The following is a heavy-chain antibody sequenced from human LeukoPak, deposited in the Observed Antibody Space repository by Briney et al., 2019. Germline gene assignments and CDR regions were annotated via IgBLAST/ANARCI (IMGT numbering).Heavy chain of an antibody. D-gene: IGHD6-6*01. CDR3: AREGSDSSSPENPFDY. CDR2: IYYSGST. CDR1: GGSISSSSYY. Sequence: SETLSLTCTVSGGSISSSSYYWGWIRQPPGKGLEWIGSIYYSGSTYYNPSLKRRVTISVDTSKNQFSLKLSSVTAADTAVYYCAREGSDSSSPENPFDYWGQGTPVTVSS. J-gene: IGHJ4*02. V-gene: IGHV4-39*07.